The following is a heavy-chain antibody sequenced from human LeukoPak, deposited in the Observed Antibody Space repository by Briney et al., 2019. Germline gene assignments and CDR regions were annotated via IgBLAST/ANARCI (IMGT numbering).Heavy chain of an antibody. Sequence: SETLSLTCTVSGGSISSSSYYWGWIRQPPGKGLEWIGSIYYSGSTYYNPSLKSRVTISVDTSKNQFSLKLSSVTAADTAVYYCARHPLWSGIDYWGQGTLVTVSS. V-gene: IGHV4-39*01. CDR3: ARHPLWSGIDY. CDR2: IYYSGST. CDR1: GGSISSSSYY. J-gene: IGHJ4*02. D-gene: IGHD3-10*01.